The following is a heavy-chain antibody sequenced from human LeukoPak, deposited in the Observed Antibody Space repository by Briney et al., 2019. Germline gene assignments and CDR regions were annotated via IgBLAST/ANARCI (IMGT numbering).Heavy chain of an antibody. CDR3: ARQGEGASDY. Sequence: PSETLSLTCTVSGGSISSYYWSWIRQPPGKGLEWIGYIYYSGSTNYNPSLKSRVTISVDTSKNQFSLRLSSVTAADTAVYYCARQGEGASDYWGQGTLVTVSS. CDR2: IYYSGST. CDR1: GGSISSYY. V-gene: IGHV4-59*08. D-gene: IGHD1-26*01. J-gene: IGHJ4*02.